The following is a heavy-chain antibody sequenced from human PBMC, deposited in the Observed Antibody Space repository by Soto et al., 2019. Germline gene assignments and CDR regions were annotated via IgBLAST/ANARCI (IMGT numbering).Heavy chain of an antibody. J-gene: IGHJ6*02. CDR2: ISAYNGNT. V-gene: IGHV1-18*04. CDR1: GYTFTSYG. CDR3: ARDHSYSSSSHYYYYYAMDV. D-gene: IGHD6-6*01. Sequence: ASVKVSCKASGYTFTSYGISWVRQAPGQGLEWMGWISAYNGNTNYAQKLQGRVTMTTDTSTSTAYMELRSLRSDDTAVYYCARDHSYSSSSHYYYYYAMDVWGQGTTVTVSS.